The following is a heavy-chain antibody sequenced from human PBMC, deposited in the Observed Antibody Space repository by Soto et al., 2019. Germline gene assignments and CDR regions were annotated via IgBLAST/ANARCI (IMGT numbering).Heavy chain of an antibody. J-gene: IGHJ6*02. CDR1: GGSMNSYF. V-gene: IGHV4-59*01. Sequence: QVQLQESGPGLVKPSEPLSLICIVSGGSMNSYFWNWIRQSPGKGLEWIGYVYYNGSTNYNPSLKSRVTISVDTSKNQFSLKLTSVTAADTAVYYCARERVSIFGVVLPAGVDVWGQGSTVTVSS. CDR3: ARERVSIFGVVLPAGVDV. CDR2: VYYNGST. D-gene: IGHD3-3*01.